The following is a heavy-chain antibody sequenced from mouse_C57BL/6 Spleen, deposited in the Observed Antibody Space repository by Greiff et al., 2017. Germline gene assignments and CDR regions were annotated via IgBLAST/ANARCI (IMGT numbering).Heavy chain of an antibody. CDR3: ARCGCSYYYARDY. Sequence: QVQLKQSGAELMKPGASVKLSCKATGYTFTGYWIDWVKQRPGHGLEWIGEIFPGSGSTNYNEKFKGKATFTADTSSNTAYMQLSSLTTEDSAVYYWARCGCSYYYARDYWGQGTSVTVSS. D-gene: IGHD3-1*01. V-gene: IGHV1-9*01. CDR1: GYTFTGYW. CDR2: IFPGSGST. J-gene: IGHJ4*01.